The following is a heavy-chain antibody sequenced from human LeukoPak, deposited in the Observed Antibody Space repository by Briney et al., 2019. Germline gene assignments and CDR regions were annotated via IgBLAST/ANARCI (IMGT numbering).Heavy chain of an antibody. D-gene: IGHD1-14*01. CDR2: IIPILGIA. Sequence: SVKVSCKASGGTFSSYAISWVRQAPGQGLEWMGRIIPILGIANYAQKFQGRVTITADKSTSTSYMELSSLRSEDTAVYYCARARGTDAFDIWGQGTMVTVSS. CDR1: GGTFSSYA. CDR3: ARARGTDAFDI. J-gene: IGHJ3*02. V-gene: IGHV1-69*04.